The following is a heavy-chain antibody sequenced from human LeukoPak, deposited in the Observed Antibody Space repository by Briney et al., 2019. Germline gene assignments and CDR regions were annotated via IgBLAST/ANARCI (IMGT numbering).Heavy chain of an antibody. CDR2: IHSTGST. J-gene: IGHJ5*02. V-gene: IGHV4-4*07. CDR3: ARGHNWNDYFDP. Sequence: SDTLSLTCTVSSGSMSNYYWTWIRQPAGKGLEWAGRIHSTGSTTYNPSLKSRVSLSLDTSKNQFSLKVTSVTAADTAVYYCARGHNWNDYFDPWGQGTLVTVSS. CDR1: SGSMSNYY. D-gene: IGHD1-20*01.